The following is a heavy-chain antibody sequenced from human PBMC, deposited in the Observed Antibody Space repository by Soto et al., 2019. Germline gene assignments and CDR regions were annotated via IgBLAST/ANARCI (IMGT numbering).Heavy chain of an antibody. J-gene: IGHJ4*02. D-gene: IGHD3-10*01. CDR2: IIPILGIA. CDR1: GGTFSSYT. V-gene: IGHV1-69*04. CDR3: ARDGGGLGTGYFDY. Sequence: ASVKVSCKASGGTFSSYTISWVRQAPGQGLEWMGRIIPILGIANYAQKFQGRVTITADKSTSTAYMELSSLRSEDTAVYYCARDGGGLGTGYFDYWGQGTLVTVSS.